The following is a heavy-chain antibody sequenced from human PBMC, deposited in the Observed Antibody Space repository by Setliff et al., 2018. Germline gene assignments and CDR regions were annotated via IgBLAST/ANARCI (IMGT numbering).Heavy chain of an antibody. D-gene: IGHD3-10*01. Sequence: GGSLRLSCAASGFTFSSHWMHWVRQVPGKGLAWVSQINPDATTTYYADSVKGRFTISRDNAKTTLYLQMNSLRVEDTAVYFCARDPRDGSSSPMTDNWGQGTLVTVSS. J-gene: IGHJ4*02. CDR2: INPDATTT. CDR1: GFTFSSHW. CDR3: ARDPRDGSSSPMTDN. V-gene: IGHV3-74*01.